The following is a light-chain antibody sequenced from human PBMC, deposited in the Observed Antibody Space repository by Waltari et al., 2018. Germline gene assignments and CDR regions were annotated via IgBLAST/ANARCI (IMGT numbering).Light chain of an antibody. CDR2: GTS. CDR3: EQYGDSPPYT. Sequence: EIVLTQSPGILSLPPGERATLSSRASQRVNSRYVAWYQQKPGQAPRLLIYGTSSMPTGIPDRFRGSGSETDFTLTISRLEPEDFAVYYCEQYGDSPPYTVGQGTKLEIK. V-gene: IGKV3-20*01. CDR1: QRVNSRY. J-gene: IGKJ2*01.